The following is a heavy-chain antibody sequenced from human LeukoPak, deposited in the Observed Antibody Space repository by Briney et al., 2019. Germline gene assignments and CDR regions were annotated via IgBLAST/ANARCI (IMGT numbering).Heavy chain of an antibody. Sequence: GGCLRPSCAASGFTFSSYAMSWGRQAPGKGLEGVSAISGSGGSTYYAASGKGRFTISRDNSKNTLYLHMNSLRAEDTAVYYCAKDRGPGYCSSTSCRRTDYFDYWGQGTLVTVSS. CDR2: ISGSGGST. CDR3: AKDRGPGYCSSTSCRRTDYFDY. V-gene: IGHV3-23*01. CDR1: GFTFSSYA. D-gene: IGHD2-2*01. J-gene: IGHJ4*02.